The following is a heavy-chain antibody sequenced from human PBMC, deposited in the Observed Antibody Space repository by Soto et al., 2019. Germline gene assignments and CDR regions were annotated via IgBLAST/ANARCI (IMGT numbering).Heavy chain of an antibody. CDR1: GYTFTGYY. Sequence: ASVKVSCKASGYTFTGYYMHWVRQAPGQGLEWMGWINPNSGGTNYAQKFQGRGTMTRDTSISTAYMELSRLRSADTAVYYCARVFHRLGGMDVWGQGTTVTVSS. J-gene: IGHJ6*02. V-gene: IGHV1-2*02. D-gene: IGHD3-3*01. CDR3: ARVFHRLGGMDV. CDR2: INPNSGGT.